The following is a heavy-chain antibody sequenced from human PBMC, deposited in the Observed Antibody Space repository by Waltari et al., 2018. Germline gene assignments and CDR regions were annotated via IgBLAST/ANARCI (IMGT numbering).Heavy chain of an antibody. D-gene: IGHD5-18*01. V-gene: IGHV3-33*06. CDR2: IWYDGSNK. CDR1: GFTFSSYG. J-gene: IGHJ3*02. Sequence: QVQLVESGGGVVQPGRSLRLSCAASGFTFSSYGMHWVPQAPGKGLEWVAVIWYDGSNKYYADSVKGRFTISRDNSKNTLYLQMNSLRAEDTAVYYCAKEYSYGGAFDIWGQGTMVTVSS. CDR3: AKEYSYGGAFDI.